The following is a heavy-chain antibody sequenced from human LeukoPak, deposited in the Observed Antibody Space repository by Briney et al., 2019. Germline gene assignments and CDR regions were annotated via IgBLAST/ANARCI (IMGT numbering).Heavy chain of an antibody. J-gene: IGHJ4*02. CDR2: ISGNNDNI. D-gene: IGHD3-3*01. V-gene: IGHV3-48*01. CDR1: GFTFSSFS. Sequence: GGSLRLSCAASGFTFSSFSMNRVRQAPGKGLEWLSYISGNNDNIHQADSVKGRFTISRDNAKNSLYLQMNSLRAEDTAVYYCARDLSWSFDYWGQGTLVTVSS. CDR3: ARDLSWSFDY.